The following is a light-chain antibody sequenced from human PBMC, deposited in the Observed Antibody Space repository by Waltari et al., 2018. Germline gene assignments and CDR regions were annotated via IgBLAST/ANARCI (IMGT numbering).Light chain of an antibody. CDR1: QSVSRY. Sequence: EIVLTQSPGTLALSPVESATLSCRASQSVSRYLAWYQQKPGQAPRLLIYDTSIRATGVPDRFGGSGSGTDFSLTISRLEPEDFAVYYCQKYGTLPATFGQGTKVQ. J-gene: IGKJ1*01. V-gene: IGKV3-20*01. CDR3: QKYGTLPAT. CDR2: DTS.